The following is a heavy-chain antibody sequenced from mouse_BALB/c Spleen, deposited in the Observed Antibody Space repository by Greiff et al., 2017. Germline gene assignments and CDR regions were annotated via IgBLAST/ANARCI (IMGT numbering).Heavy chain of an antibody. CDR1: GYSFTGYY. V-gene: IGHV1S34*01. D-gene: IGHD4-1*01. Sequence: LVKTGASVKISCKASGYSFTGYYMHWVKQSHGKSLEWIGYISCYNGATSYDQKFKGKATFTVDTSSSTAYMQFNSLTSEDSAVYYCARELGLYAMDYWGQGTSVTVSS. CDR2: ISCYNGAT. J-gene: IGHJ4*01. CDR3: ARELGLYAMDY.